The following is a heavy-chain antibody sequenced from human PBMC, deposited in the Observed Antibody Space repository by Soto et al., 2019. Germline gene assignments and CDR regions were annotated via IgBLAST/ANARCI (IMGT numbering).Heavy chain of an antibody. J-gene: IGHJ4*02. CDR3: ARVAAPLVATIPYYFDY. Sequence: SETLSLTCAVSSGSISSSNWWSWVRQPPGKGLEWIGEIYHSGSTNYNPSLKSRVTISVDKSKNQFSLKLSSVTAADTAVYYCARVAAPLVATIPYYFDYWGQGTLVTSPQ. CDR1: SGSISSSNW. D-gene: IGHD5-12*01. V-gene: IGHV4-4*02. CDR2: IYHSGST.